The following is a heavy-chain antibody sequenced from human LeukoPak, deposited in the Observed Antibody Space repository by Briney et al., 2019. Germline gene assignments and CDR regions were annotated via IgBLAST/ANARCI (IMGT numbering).Heavy chain of an antibody. Sequence: SETLSLTCAVYGGSFSGYYWSWIRQPPGKGLEWIGEINHSGSTNYNPSLKSRVTISVDTSTNQFSLKLSSVTGAETAVYYCSRSGHLLSVRSGDYWGQGTLITVSS. CDR3: SRSGHLLSVRSGDY. CDR1: GGSFSGYY. J-gene: IGHJ4*02. V-gene: IGHV4-34*01. CDR2: INHSGST. D-gene: IGHD2/OR15-2a*01.